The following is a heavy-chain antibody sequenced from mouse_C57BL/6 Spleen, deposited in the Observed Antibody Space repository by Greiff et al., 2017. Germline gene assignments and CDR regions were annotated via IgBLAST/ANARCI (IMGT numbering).Heavy chain of an antibody. D-gene: IGHD2-2*01. CDR2: IDPSDSET. J-gene: IGHJ3*01. V-gene: IGHV1-52*01. CDR1: GYTFTSYW. Sequence: QVQLQQPGAELVRPGSSVKLSCKASGYTFTSYWMHWVKQRPIQGLEWIGNIDPSDSETHYNQKFKDKATLTVDKSSSTAYMQLSSLTSEDSAVYYWAREGYGYDGFAYWGQGTLVNVSA. CDR3: AREGYGYDGFAY.